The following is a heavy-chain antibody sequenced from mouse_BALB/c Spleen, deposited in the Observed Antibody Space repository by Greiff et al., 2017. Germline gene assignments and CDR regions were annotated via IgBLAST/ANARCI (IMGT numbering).Heavy chain of an antibody. D-gene: IGHD1-1*01. V-gene: IGHV5-4*02. CDR2: ISDGGSYT. CDR3: ARVGGSSYDY. J-gene: IGHJ2*01. Sequence: DVKLVESGGGLVKPGGSLKLSCAASGFTFSDYYMYWVRQTPEKRLEWVATISDGGSYTYYPDSVKGRFTISRDNAKNNLYLQMSSLKSEDTAMYYCARVGGSSYDYWGQGTTLTVSS. CDR1: GFTFSDYY.